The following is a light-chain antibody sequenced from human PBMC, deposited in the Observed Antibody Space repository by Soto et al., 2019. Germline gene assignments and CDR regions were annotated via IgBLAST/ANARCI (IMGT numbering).Light chain of an antibody. J-gene: IGKJ4*01. V-gene: IGKV3-20*01. CDR2: DAS. Sequence: EIVLTQSPGTLSFSPGERATLSGRASQSVSSSYLAWYQQKPGQAPRLLIYDASSRATGIPDRFSGGGSGTDFTLTISRLEPEDFAVYYCQQFSSYPLTFGGGTKVDIK. CDR3: QQFSSYPLT. CDR1: QSVSSSY.